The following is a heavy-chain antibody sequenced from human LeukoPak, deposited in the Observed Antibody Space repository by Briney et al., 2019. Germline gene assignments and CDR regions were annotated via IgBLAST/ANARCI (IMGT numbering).Heavy chain of an antibody. J-gene: IGHJ6*03. Sequence: PSETLSLTCTVSGGSISSSTYYWGWVRQPPGKGLEWIGSIYYSGSTYYNTSLKSRITITVDTSKNQFSLKLSSVTAADTAVYYCARLRPRKVRGVIITHYYYYYMDVWGKGGTVTMSS. D-gene: IGHD3-10*01. CDR1: GGSISSSTYY. CDR3: ARLRPRKVRGVIITHYYYYYMDV. V-gene: IGHV4-39*07. CDR2: IYYSGST.